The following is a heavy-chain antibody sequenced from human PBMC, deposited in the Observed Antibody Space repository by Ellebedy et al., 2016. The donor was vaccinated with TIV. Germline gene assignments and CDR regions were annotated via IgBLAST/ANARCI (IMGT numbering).Heavy chain of an antibody. CDR2: TSTAGRD. Sequence: MPSETLSLTCTVSGTSMSSYFWSWIRQSPGRRLECIGYTSTAGRDDYNASLRSRVTMSLDTSKSQFSLQLTSVTAADTAVYYCVGLRYFGGFVVDDWGQGLQVTVSS. CDR1: GTSMSSYF. D-gene: IGHD4/OR15-4a*01. V-gene: IGHV4-4*08. CDR3: VGLRYFGGFVVDD. J-gene: IGHJ4*02.